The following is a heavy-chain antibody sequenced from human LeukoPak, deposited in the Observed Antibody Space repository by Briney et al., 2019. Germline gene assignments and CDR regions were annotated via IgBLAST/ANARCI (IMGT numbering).Heavy chain of an antibody. CDR2: IYYSGST. J-gene: IGHJ4*02. V-gene: IGHV4-34*01. CDR3: ARGWGYFDS. CDR1: GGSFSGYY. Sequence: SETLSLTCAVYGGSFSGYYWSWIRQPPGKGLEWIGYIYYSGSTYYNPSLKSRVTISVDTSKNQFSLKLSSVTAVDTAVYYCARGWGYFDSWGQGTLVTVSS. D-gene: IGHD7-27*01.